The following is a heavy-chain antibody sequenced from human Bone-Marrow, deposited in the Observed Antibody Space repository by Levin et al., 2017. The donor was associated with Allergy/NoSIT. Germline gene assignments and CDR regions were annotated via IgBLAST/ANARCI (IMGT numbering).Heavy chain of an antibody. CDR1: GASISSNDYY. V-gene: IGHV4-30-4*01. Sequence: SETLSLTCTVSGASISSNDYYWSWIRQPPGKGLEWIGYIYSSGNTHYNPSLKSRVTMSLDASKNQFSLKLNSVTAADTAVYYCARDRDYYDSSGYDIVYYGMDVWGQGTTVTVSS. J-gene: IGHJ6*02. CDR3: ARDRDYYDSSGYDIVYYGMDV. CDR2: IYSSGNT. D-gene: IGHD3-22*01.